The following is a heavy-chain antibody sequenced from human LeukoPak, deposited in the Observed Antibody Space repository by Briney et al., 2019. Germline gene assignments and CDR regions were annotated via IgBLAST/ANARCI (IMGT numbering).Heavy chain of an antibody. CDR1: GGSISSGSYY. J-gene: IGHJ2*01. CDR3: ARDRGSSWSRDWYFDL. D-gene: IGHD6-13*01. V-gene: IGHV4-61*02. CDR2: IYTSGST. Sequence: SQTLSLTCTVSGGSISSGSYYWSWIRQPAGKGLEWIVRIYTSGSTNYNPSLKSRVTISVDTSKNQFSLKLSSVTAADTAVYYCARDRGSSWSRDWYFDLWGRGTLVTVSS.